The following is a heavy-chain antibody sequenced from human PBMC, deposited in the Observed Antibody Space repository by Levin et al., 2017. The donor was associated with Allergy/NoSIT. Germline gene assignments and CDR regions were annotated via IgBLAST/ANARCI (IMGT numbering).Heavy chain of an antibody. Sequence: GGSLRLSCAASGFTFSSYGMHWVRQAPGKGLEWVAVISYDGSNKYYADSVKGRFTISRDNSKNTLYLQMNSLRAEDTAVYYCAKIRQWRTTVTIPDYWGQGTLVTVSS. J-gene: IGHJ4*02. CDR1: GFTFSSYG. D-gene: IGHD4-17*01. V-gene: IGHV3-30*18. CDR3: AKIRQWRTTVTIPDY. CDR2: ISYDGSNK.